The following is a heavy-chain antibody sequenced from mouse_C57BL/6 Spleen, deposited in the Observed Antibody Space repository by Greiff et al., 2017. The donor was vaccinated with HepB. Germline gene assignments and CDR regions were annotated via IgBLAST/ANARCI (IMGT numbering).Heavy chain of an antibody. Sequence: EVKVEESGGGLVKPGGSLKLSCAASGFTFSDYGMHWVRQAPEKGLEWVAYISSGSSTIYYADTVKGRFTISRDNAKNTLFLQMTSLRSEDTAMYYCARRDYGSSVDYWGQGTTLTVSS. J-gene: IGHJ2*01. CDR3: ARRDYGSSVDY. D-gene: IGHD1-1*01. V-gene: IGHV5-17*01. CDR1: GFTFSDYG. CDR2: ISSGSSTI.